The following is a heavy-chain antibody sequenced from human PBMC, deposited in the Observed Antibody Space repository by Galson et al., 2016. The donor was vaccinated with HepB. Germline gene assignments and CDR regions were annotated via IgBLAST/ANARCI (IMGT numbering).Heavy chain of an antibody. V-gene: IGHV5-51*01. CDR3: ARHECRGSDCFSAYDF. CDR2: VYPGNSVI. Sequence: QSGAEVKKPGESLKISCKGSGYRFANYWIGWVRQMPGKGLESMGIVYPGNSVIRYSPSFQGQVTISADKSITTVYLQWNSLKASDSAIYYCARHECRGSDCFSAYDFWGQGTVVTVSS. CDR1: GYRFANYW. J-gene: IGHJ3*01. D-gene: IGHD2-21*02.